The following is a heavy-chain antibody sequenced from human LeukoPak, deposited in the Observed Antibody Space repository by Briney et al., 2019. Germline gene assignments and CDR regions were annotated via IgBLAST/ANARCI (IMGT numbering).Heavy chain of an antibody. D-gene: IGHD4-23*01. J-gene: IGHJ4*02. CDR2: IWYDGSNK. V-gene: IGHV3-33*08. Sequence: PGGSLRLSCAASGFTFSGFAMSWVRQAPGKGLEWVAVIWYDGSNKYYADSVKGRFTISRDNSKNTLYLQMNSLRAEDTAVYYCAATTVANFDYWGQGTLVTVSS. CDR1: GFTFSGFA. CDR3: AATTVANFDY.